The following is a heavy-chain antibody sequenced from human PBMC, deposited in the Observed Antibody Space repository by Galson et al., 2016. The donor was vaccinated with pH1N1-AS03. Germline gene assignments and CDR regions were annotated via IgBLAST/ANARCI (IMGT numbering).Heavy chain of an antibody. CDR1: GFTFSNFG. CDR2: ISNSGNDK. V-gene: IGHV3-30*18. CDR3: AKTTFGGVIVSGKMSLDY. J-gene: IGHJ4*02. D-gene: IGHD3-16*02. Sequence: SLRLSCAASGFTFSNFGMHWVRQSPGKGLEWVAVISNSGNDKYYADAGKGRCTISRDNSKSTVYLQLHSLRAEDTAVYYCAKTTFGGVIVSGKMSLDYWGQGTLVTVSS.